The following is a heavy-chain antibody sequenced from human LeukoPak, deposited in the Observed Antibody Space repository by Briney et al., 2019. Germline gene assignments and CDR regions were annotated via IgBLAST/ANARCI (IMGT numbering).Heavy chain of an antibody. J-gene: IGHJ4*02. CDR2: IYYSGST. CDR1: GGSISSGGYY. Sequence: SETLSLTCTVSGGSISSGGYYWSWIRQHPGKGLEWIGYIYYSGSTYYNPSLKSRVTISVDTSKNQSSLKLRSVTAADTAVYYCASEYQEGYFDYWGQGTLVTVSS. V-gene: IGHV4-31*03. CDR3: ASEYQEGYFDY.